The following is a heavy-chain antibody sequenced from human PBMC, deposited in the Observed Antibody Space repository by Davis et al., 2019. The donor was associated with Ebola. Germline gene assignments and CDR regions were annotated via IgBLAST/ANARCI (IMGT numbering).Heavy chain of an antibody. CDR3: ARTLIAVAGHSHAFDI. Sequence: PSETLSLTCAVSGGSISSYYWTWIRQPPGKGLEWVANIYYSRSTHYNPSLKSRVTISVDTSKNQVSLKLSSVTAADTAVYYCARTLIAVAGHSHAFDIWGQGTMVTVSS. J-gene: IGHJ3*02. CDR2: IYYSRST. V-gene: IGHV4-59*12. D-gene: IGHD6-19*01. CDR1: GGSISSYY.